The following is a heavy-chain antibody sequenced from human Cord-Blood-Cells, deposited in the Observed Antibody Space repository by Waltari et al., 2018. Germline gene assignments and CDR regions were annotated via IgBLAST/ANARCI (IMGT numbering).Heavy chain of an antibody. J-gene: IGHJ5*02. Sequence: QVQLQESGPGLVKPSETLSLTRTVSGGPISRYYWSWIRQPSGTGLEWIGYIYYSGSTNYNPSLKSRVTISVDTSKNQFSLKLSSVTAADTAVYYCARFGTGYDFWSGYYMGWFDPWGQGTLVTVSS. CDR1: GGPISRYY. V-gene: IGHV4-59*01. CDR3: ARFGTGYDFWSGYYMGWFDP. CDR2: IYYSGST. D-gene: IGHD3-3*01.